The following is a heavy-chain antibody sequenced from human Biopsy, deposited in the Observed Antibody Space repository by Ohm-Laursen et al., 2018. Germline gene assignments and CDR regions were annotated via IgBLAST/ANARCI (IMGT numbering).Heavy chain of an antibody. CDR3: ARDPLNGHKHFDY. J-gene: IGHJ4*02. Sequence: ASVKASCKVSSYTFTDYNIHWMRQAPGQGLEWLGYINCKTGATNYAQKFQGTVTMTRDTSISTVYLALGSLRTADTAIYYCARDPLNGHKHFDYWGQGSLVTVSS. V-gene: IGHV1-2*02. CDR2: INCKTGAT. D-gene: IGHD2-8*01. CDR1: SYTFTDYN.